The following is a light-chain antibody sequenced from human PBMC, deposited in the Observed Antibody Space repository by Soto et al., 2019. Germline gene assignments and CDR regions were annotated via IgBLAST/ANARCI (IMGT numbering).Light chain of an antibody. J-gene: IGKJ1*01. Sequence: IVLTQSPGTLSLSPGERATLSCRASLSVSSSYLAWYQQRPGQAPRLLIFAASSRATGIPDRFSGSGSGTDFTLTISRLEPEDFAVYYCQQYGSSRWTFGQGTKVEIK. CDR3: QQYGSSRWT. V-gene: IGKV3-20*01. CDR1: LSVSSSY. CDR2: AAS.